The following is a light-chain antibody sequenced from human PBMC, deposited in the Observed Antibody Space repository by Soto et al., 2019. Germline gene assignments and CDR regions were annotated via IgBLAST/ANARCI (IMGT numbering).Light chain of an antibody. Sequence: EIVLTQSPATLSLSPGERATLSFRASQSVSSYLAWYQQKPGQAPRLLIYDASNRATGIPARFSGSGSGTDFHLTISSLEPDDFAVYYCQQRSNWPPLFGGGTKVEIK. CDR1: QSVSSY. J-gene: IGKJ4*01. CDR2: DAS. V-gene: IGKV3-11*01. CDR3: QQRSNWPPL.